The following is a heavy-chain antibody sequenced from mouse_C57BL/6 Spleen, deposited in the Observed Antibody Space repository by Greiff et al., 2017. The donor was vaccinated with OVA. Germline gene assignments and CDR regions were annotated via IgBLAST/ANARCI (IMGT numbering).Heavy chain of an antibody. Sequence: EVKLVESGGGLVKPGGSLKLSCAASGFTFSRYAMSWVRQTPEKRLEWVATISDGGSYTYYPDNVKGRFTISRDNAKNNLYMQMSHRKSEDTAMYYCASDVDYYGSRNYFDYWGQGTILTVSS. CDR1: GFTFSRYA. V-gene: IGHV5-4*03. D-gene: IGHD1-1*01. CDR3: ASDVDYYGSRNYFDY. CDR2: ISDGGSYT. J-gene: IGHJ2*01.